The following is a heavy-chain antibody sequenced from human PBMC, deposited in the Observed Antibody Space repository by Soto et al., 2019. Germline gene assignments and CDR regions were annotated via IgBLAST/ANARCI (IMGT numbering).Heavy chain of an antibody. D-gene: IGHD1-26*01. CDR1: GFTVSSNY. V-gene: IGHV3-53*01. Sequence: GGSLRLSCAASGFTVSSNYMSWVRQAPGKGLEWVSVIYSGGSTYYADSVKGRFTISRDNSKNTLYLQMNSLRAEDTAVYYCARAQSQGATKYWYFDLLGRGTLVTVSS. CDR3: ARAQSQGATKYWYFDL. CDR2: IYSGGST. J-gene: IGHJ2*01.